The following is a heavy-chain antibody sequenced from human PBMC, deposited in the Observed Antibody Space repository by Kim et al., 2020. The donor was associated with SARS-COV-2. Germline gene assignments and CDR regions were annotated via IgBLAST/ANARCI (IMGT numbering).Heavy chain of an antibody. CDR2: IWYDGSNK. V-gene: IGHV3-33*01. D-gene: IGHD6-13*01. Sequence: GGSLRLSCAASGFTFSSYGMHWVRQAPGKGLEWVAFIWYDGSNKYYADSVKGRFTISRDKSKNTLYLQMNSRRAEDTAVYYCARDWQLVPDFWGQGTLVTVSS. CDR3: ARDWQLVPDF. CDR1: GFTFSSYG. J-gene: IGHJ4*02.